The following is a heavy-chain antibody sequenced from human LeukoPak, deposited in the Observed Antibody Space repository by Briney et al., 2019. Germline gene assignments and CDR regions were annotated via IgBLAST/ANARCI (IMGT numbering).Heavy chain of an antibody. V-gene: IGHV4-59*01. D-gene: IGHD6-19*01. CDR2: IYYSGST. CDR3: ARGGWYPESFHL. CDR1: GGTISSYY. Sequence: PSETLSLTCTVSGGTISSYYWNWIRQPPGKGLEWIGYIYYSGSTNYNPSLKSRVTISVDTSKNQFSLKLSSVTAADTAVYYCARGGWYPESFHLWGQGALVTVSS. J-gene: IGHJ1*01.